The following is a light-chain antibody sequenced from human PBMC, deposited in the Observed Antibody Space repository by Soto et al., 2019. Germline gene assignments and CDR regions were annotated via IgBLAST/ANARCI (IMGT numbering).Light chain of an antibody. J-gene: IGKJ2*01. V-gene: IGKV2-24*01. Sequence: VMTQTPLSSPVTLGQPASISCRSSQSLVNSDGNTYLSWLQQRPGQPPRLLIYKISNRVSGVPDRFSGSGAGTDFTLKISRVEAEDGGVYYGMQATHFPTFGQGTKLEIK. CDR1: QSLVNSDGNTY. CDR2: KIS. CDR3: MQATHFPT.